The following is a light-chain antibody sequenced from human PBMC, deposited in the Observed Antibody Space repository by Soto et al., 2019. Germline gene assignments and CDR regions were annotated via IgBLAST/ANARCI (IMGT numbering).Light chain of an antibody. V-gene: IGKV3-20*01. CDR3: QQYGASPYT. CDR1: QSVSSDY. CDR2: GTS. Sequence: EIVLTQSPGTLSLSPGERATLSCRPSQSVSSDYLAWYQQKPGQAPRLLIYGTSSRITGIPDRFSGSGSGTDCTLTISRLEPEDCAVYYCQQYGASPYTFGQGTKLEIK. J-gene: IGKJ2*01.